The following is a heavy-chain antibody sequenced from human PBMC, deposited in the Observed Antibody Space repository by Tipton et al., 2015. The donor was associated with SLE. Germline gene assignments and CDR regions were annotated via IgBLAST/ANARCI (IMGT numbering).Heavy chain of an antibody. Sequence: SLRLSCAASGFTFSKYAASWVRLAPGKGLEWVSTISASGGSPYYADSVKGRFTISRDNAKNTLSLEMSNLRAEDTAVYYCARPYYYDSSGYYFDYWGQGTLVTVSS. CDR3: ARPYYYDSSGYYFDY. D-gene: IGHD3-22*01. CDR2: ISASGGSP. J-gene: IGHJ4*02. CDR1: GFTFSKYA. V-gene: IGHV3-23*01.